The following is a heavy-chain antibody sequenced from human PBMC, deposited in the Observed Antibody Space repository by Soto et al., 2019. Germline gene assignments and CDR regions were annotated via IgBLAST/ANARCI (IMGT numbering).Heavy chain of an antibody. J-gene: IGHJ4*02. D-gene: IGHD5-12*01. CDR3: AKDPGVVAIHYFDY. CDR2: IGSTGVST. V-gene: IGHV3-23*01. CDR1: GFIFSSYA. Sequence: EVQVLESGGGLVQPGGSLRLSCAASGFIFSSYAMNWVRQAPGKGLEWVSGIGSTGVSTYYADSVKGRFTISRDNSKNMLYLHMDSVRAEETAVYYCAKDPGVVAIHYFDYWGQGTLVTVSS.